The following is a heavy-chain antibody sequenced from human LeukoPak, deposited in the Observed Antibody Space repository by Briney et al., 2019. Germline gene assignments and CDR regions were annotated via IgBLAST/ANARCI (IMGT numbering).Heavy chain of an antibody. CDR1: GGTLSSYA. CDR2: IIPIFGTA. J-gene: IGHJ4*02. CDR3: VVWLQNFDY. V-gene: IGHV1-69*13. Sequence: ASVKVSCKASGGTLSSYAISWVRQAPGQGLEWMGGIIPIFGTANYAQKFQGRVTITADESTSTAYMELSSLRSEDTAVYYCVVWLQNFDYWGQGTLVTVSS. D-gene: IGHD5-24*01.